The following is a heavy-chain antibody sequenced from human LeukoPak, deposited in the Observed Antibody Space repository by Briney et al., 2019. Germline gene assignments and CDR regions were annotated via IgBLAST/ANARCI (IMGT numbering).Heavy chain of an antibody. CDR2: IRYDGSNK. V-gene: IGHV3-30*02. Sequence: GGSLRLSCAASGFTFSSYGMHWARQAPGKGLEWVAFIRYDGSNKYYADSVKGRFTISRDNSKNTLYLQMNSLRAEDTAVYYCAKVSHCSSTSCSDYWGQGTLVTVSS. J-gene: IGHJ4*02. CDR3: AKVSHCSSTSCSDY. CDR1: GFTFSSYG. D-gene: IGHD2-2*01.